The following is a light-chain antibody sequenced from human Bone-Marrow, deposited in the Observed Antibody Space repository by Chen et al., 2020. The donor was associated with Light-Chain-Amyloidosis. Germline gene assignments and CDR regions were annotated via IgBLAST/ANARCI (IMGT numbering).Light chain of an antibody. Sequence: SYVLTQPSSVSVAPGQTATIACGGNNIGSTSVHWYQQTPGQAPLLVVYDDRARPAGIPGRLSGANSGNTATLTISRVEAGDEADYYCQVWDRSSDRPVCGGGTKLTVL. J-gene: IGLJ3*02. CDR1: NIGSTS. CDR3: QVWDRSSDRPV. CDR2: DDR. V-gene: IGLV3-21*02.